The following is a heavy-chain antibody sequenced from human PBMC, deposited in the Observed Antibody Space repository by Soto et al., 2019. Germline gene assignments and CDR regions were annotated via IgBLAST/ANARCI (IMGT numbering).Heavy chain of an antibody. CDR3: AKDTVGDELENNYYYYGMDV. CDR2: ISYDGSNK. D-gene: IGHD1-1*01. Sequence: VGSLRLSCAASGFTFSSYGMHWVRQAPGKGLEWVAVISYDGSNKYYADSVKGRFTISRDNSKNTLYLQMNSLRAEDTAVYYCAKDTVGDELENNYYYYGMDVWGQGTTVTVSS. V-gene: IGHV3-30*18. J-gene: IGHJ6*02. CDR1: GFTFSSYG.